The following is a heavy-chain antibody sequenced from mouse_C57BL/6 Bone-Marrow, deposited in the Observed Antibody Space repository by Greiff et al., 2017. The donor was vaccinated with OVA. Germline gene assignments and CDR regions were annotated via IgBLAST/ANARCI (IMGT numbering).Heavy chain of an antibody. CDR1: GFTFSSYA. CDR2: ISDGGSYT. CDR3: ARDPSTTVVAMDY. D-gene: IGHD1-1*01. Sequence: EVMLVESGGGLVKPGGSLKLSCAASGFTFSSYAMSWVRQTPEKRLEWVATISDGGSYTYYPDNVKGRFTISRDNAKNNLYLQMSHLKSEDTAMYYCARDPSTTVVAMDYWGQGTSVTVSS. V-gene: IGHV5-4*01. J-gene: IGHJ4*01.